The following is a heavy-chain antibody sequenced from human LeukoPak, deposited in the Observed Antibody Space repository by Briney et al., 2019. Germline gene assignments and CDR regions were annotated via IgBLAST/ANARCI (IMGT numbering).Heavy chain of an antibody. V-gene: IGHV3-23*01. Sequence: GGSLRLSCAASGFTFSSYAMSWVRQAPGKGLEWVSAISGSGGSTYYADSVKGRFTISRDNSKNTLYLQMNSLRAEDTAVYYCAKDLRFLEWLLPLGWFDPWGQGTLVTVS. CDR2: ISGSGGST. CDR1: GFTFSSYA. CDR3: AKDLRFLEWLLPLGWFDP. J-gene: IGHJ5*02. D-gene: IGHD3-3*01.